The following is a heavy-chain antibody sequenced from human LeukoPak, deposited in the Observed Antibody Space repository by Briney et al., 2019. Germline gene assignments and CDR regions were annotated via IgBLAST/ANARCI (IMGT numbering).Heavy chain of an antibody. CDR2: ISAYNGNT. CDR3: ARGEGDYYYMDV. V-gene: IGHV1-18*01. CDR1: GYTFTSYG. J-gene: IGHJ6*03. Sequence: ASVKVSCTASGYTFTSYGISWVRQAPGQGLEWIGWISAYNGNTNYAQKLQGRVTMTRNTSISTAYMELSSLRSEDTAVYYCARGEGDYYYMDVWGKGTTVTISS.